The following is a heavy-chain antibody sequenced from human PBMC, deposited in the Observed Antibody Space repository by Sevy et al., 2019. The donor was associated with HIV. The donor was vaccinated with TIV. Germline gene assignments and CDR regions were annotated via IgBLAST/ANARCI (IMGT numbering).Heavy chain of an antibody. CDR1: GFTFSKYS. J-gene: IGHJ4*02. CDR3: AREGCTKPHDY. V-gene: IGHV3-23*01. CDR2: FSFGCGKI. Sequence: GGSLRLSCAASGFTFSKYSMSWIRQTPGKGLEWVSTFSFGCGKINYADSVKGRFTISRDDSRNTFYLQMNSLRAEDTAIYYCAREGCTKPHDYWGQGTVVTVSA. D-gene: IGHD2-8*01.